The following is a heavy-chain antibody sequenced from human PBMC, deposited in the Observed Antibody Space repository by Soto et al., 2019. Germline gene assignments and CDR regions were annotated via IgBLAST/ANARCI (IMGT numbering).Heavy chain of an antibody. D-gene: IGHD5-18*01. J-gene: IGHJ4*02. CDR3: ARGAEDKAMVKKPTLTMLDN. CDR2: IWYDGRNK. CDR1: GFKFSRYG. V-gene: IGHV3-33*01. Sequence: RLSEAPRGFKFSRYGMQRDRQTPSKGLEWWAVIWYDGRNKDYADSVKGRFTISRDNSTNPVYLQMNSLRGEDTAVYYCARGAEDKAMVKKPTLTMLDNSGEGTPVLVTS.